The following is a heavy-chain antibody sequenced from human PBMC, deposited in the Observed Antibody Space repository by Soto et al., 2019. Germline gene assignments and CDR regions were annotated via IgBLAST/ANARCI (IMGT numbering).Heavy chain of an antibody. J-gene: IGHJ4*02. Sequence: TLSLTCTVSGGSISSGGYYWSWIRQHPGKGLEWIGYIYYSGSTNYNPSLKSRVTISVDTSKNQFSLKLSSVTAADTAVYYCATSYDSSGYYGYWGQGTLVTVSS. CDR3: ATSYDSSGYYGY. CDR2: IYYSGST. V-gene: IGHV4-31*03. CDR1: GGSISSGGYY. D-gene: IGHD3-22*01.